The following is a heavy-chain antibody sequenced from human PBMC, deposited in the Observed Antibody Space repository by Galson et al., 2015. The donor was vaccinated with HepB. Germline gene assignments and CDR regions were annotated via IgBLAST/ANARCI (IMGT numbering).Heavy chain of an antibody. J-gene: IGHJ6*02. V-gene: IGHV1-2*06. CDR2: INPNSGGT. D-gene: IGHD2-21*02. CDR1: GYIFSGYY. Sequence: SVKVSCKASGYIFSGYYIHWVRQAPGQGLEWMGRINPNSGGTNYAQKFQGRVTLTRDTTITTAYMELSGLRSDDTAIFYCARDSGVTATSWGLYDYYYAMDVWGQGTTVTVSS. CDR3: ARDSGVTATSWGLYDYYYAMDV.